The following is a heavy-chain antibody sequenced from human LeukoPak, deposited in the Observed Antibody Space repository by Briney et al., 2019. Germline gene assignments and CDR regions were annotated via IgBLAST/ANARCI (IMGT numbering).Heavy chain of an antibody. D-gene: IGHD2-15*01. CDR2: VSGSGGST. J-gene: IGHJ3*02. V-gene: IGHV3-23*01. CDR3: ASRHTIPYSLFLNAFDI. CDR1: GITFSSYA. Sequence: GGSLRLSCAASGITFSSYAMSWVRQAPGKGLEWVSGVSGSGGSTYYADSVKGRFTISRDNSKNTLYLQMNSLRAEDTAVYYCASRHTIPYSLFLNAFDIWGQGTMVTVSS.